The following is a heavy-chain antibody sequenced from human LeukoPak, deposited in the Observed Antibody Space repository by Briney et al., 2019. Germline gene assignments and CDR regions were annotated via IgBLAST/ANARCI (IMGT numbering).Heavy chain of an antibody. J-gene: IGHJ4*02. CDR2: ISSSSSYI. V-gene: IGHV3-21*01. D-gene: IGHD1-26*01. CDR1: GFTFSSYS. CDR3: ARDHEGASDPDY. Sequence: PGRSLSLSCAAYGFTFSSYSMNWVRQAPGKGLEWVSSISSSSSYIYYADSVKGRFTISRENAKNSLYLQMNSLRAEDTAVYYCARDHEGASDPDYWGQGTLVTVSS.